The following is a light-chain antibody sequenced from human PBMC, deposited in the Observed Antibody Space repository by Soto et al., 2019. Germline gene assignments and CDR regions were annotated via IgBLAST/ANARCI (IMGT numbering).Light chain of an antibody. V-gene: IGKV1-17*03. J-gene: IGKJ1*01. CDR2: AAS. Sequence: DIQMTQSPSAMSSSVGDRVTITCRASQGISNYLAWFQQKPGKVPQRLIYAASSLQSGVPSRFSGSGSGTAFTLTISRLQPEEVATYYWLQHTGCPLTFGQGTKVEIK. CDR3: LQHTGCPLT. CDR1: QGISNY.